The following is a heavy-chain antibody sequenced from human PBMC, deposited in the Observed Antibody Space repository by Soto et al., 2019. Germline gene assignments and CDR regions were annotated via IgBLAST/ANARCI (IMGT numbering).Heavy chain of an antibody. CDR1: GGSISSYY. CDR3: ARLERGGKVDY. CDR2: IYYSGST. Sequence: SETLSLTCTVSGGSISSYYWSWIRQPPGKGLEWIGYIYYSGSTNYNPSLKSRVTISVDTSKNQFSLKLSSVTAADTAVYYCARLERGGKVDYWGQGTLVTVSS. D-gene: IGHD2-15*01. V-gene: IGHV4-59*08. J-gene: IGHJ4*02.